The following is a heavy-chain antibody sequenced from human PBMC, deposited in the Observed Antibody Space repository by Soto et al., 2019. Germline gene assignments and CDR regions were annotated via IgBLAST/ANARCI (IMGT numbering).Heavy chain of an antibody. Sequence: SETLSLTCTVSGGSISSSSYYWGWIRQPPGKGLEWIGSIYYSGSTYYNPSLKSRVTISVDTSKNQFSLKLSSVTAADTAVYYCARHDSGYDILTGPTPYYHYYLDVWGKGTTVTVSS. CDR1: GGSISSSSYY. V-gene: IGHV4-39*01. CDR3: ARHDSGYDILTGPTPYYHYYLDV. CDR2: IYYSGST. D-gene: IGHD3-9*01. J-gene: IGHJ6*03.